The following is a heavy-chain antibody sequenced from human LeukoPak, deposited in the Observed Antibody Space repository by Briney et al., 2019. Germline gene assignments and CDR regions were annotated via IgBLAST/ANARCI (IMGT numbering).Heavy chain of an antibody. Sequence: ASVKVSCKASGYTFTGYYMHWVRQAPGQGLEWMGWINPNSGGTNYAQKFQGRVTMTRDTSISTAYMELSRLRSDDTAVYYCARTDRAADSPFDIWGQGTMVTVSS. V-gene: IGHV1-2*02. D-gene: IGHD3-22*01. CDR2: INPNSGGT. J-gene: IGHJ3*02. CDR1: GYTFTGYY. CDR3: ARTDRAADSPFDI.